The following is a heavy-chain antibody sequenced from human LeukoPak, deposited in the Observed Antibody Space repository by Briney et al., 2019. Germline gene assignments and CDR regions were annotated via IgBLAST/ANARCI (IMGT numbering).Heavy chain of an antibody. CDR1: GGSISSGSYY. Sequence: SETLSLTCTVSGGSISSGSYYWSWIRQPAGKGLEWIGRIYTSGSTNYIPSLKSRVTMSVDTSKNQFSLKLSSVTAADTAVYYCARLGSSSWYETKSYFDYWGQGTLVTVSS. V-gene: IGHV4-61*02. CDR2: IYTSGST. CDR3: ARLGSSSWYETKSYFDY. J-gene: IGHJ4*02. D-gene: IGHD6-13*01.